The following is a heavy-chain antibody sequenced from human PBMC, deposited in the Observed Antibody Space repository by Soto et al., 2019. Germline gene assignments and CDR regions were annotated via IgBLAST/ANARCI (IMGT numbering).Heavy chain of an antibody. V-gene: IGHV3-33*01. CDR3: ARDVSGDYGALDT. Sequence: GGSLRLSCAPSGFTFISYGMHWALQAPGKGLEWVAVIWYDGSNKVYADSVKGRFTISRDNSKNTLYLQMNSLRAEDTAVYYCARDVSGDYGALDTWGQGTMVTVSS. J-gene: IGHJ3*02. CDR1: GFTFISYG. D-gene: IGHD4-17*01. CDR2: IWYDGSNK.